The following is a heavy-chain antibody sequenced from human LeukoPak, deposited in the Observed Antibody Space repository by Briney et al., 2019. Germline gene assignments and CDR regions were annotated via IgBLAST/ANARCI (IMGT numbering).Heavy chain of an antibody. J-gene: IGHJ3*02. V-gene: IGHV1-8*03. D-gene: IGHD5-18*01. CDR2: MNPSSGNT. CDR1: GYTFTSYD. Sequence: ASVKVSCKASGYTFTSYDINWVRQATGQGLEWMGWMNPSSGNTGYAQKFQGRVTITRNTSISTAYMELSSLRSEDTAVYYCARSKAKVAFDIWGQGTMVTVSS. CDR3: ARSKAKVAFDI.